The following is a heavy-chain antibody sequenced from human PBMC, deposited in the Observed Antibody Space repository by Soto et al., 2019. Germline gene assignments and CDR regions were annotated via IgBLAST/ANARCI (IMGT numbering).Heavy chain of an antibody. CDR2: IYYSGST. Sequence: KPSETLSLTCTVSGGSISSGDYYWSWIRQPPGKGLEWIGYIYYSGSTYYNPSLKSRVTISVDTSKNQFSLKLSSVTAADTAVYYCARVSPYCSGGSCYADAFDTWGQGTMVTVSS. V-gene: IGHV4-30-4*01. CDR3: ARVSPYCSGGSCYADAFDT. J-gene: IGHJ3*02. D-gene: IGHD2-15*01. CDR1: GGSISSGDYY.